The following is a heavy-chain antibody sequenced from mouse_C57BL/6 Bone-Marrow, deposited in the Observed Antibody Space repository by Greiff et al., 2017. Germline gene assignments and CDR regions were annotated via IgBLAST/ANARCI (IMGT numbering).Heavy chain of an antibody. Sequence: QVQLQQSGAELVKPGASVKMSCKASGYTFTSYWITWVKQRPGQGLEWIGDIYPGSGSTNYNEKFKSKATLTVDTSSSTAYMQLSSLTSEDSAVYYCAKNGSFNYAMDYWGQGTSVTVSS. V-gene: IGHV1-55*01. D-gene: IGHD1-3*01. CDR3: AKNGSFNYAMDY. J-gene: IGHJ4*01. CDR1: GYTFTSYW. CDR2: IYPGSGST.